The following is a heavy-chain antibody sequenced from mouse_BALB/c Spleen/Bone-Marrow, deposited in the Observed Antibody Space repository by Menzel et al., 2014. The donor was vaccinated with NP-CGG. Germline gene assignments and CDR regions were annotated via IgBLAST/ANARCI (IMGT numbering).Heavy chain of an antibody. CDR3: ARSPY. V-gene: IGHV1-9*01. J-gene: IGHJ3*01. CDR1: GYTFNSYW. CDR2: ILPGSGIT. Sequence: QVHVKQSGAELIKPGASVKISCKATGYTFNSYWIEWVKQRPGHGLEWIGEILPGSGITNYNEKFKVKATFNADTSSNTAYMQLSSLTSEDSAVYYCARSPYWGQGTLVTVSA.